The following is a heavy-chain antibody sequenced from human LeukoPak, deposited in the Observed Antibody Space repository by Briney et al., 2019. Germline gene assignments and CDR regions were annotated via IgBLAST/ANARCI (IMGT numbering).Heavy chain of an antibody. CDR2: IIPILGIA. D-gene: IGHD3-22*01. CDR1: GGTFSSYA. J-gene: IGHJ4*02. Sequence: SVKVSCKASGGTFSSYAISWVRQAPGQGLEWMGRIIPILGIANYAQKFQGRVTITADKSTSTAYMELSSLRSEDTAVYYCAGLDYYDSSGYYSLDYWGQGTLVTVSS. CDR3: AGLDYYDSSGYYSLDY. V-gene: IGHV1-69*04.